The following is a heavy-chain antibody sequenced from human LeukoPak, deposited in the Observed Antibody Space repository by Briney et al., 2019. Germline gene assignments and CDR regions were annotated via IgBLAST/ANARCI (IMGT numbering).Heavy chain of an antibody. V-gene: IGHV3-48*01. D-gene: IGHD3-3*01. CDR1: GFTFSSYS. CDR2: ISSSSSTI. J-gene: IGHJ6*03. CDR3: ARERFLEWLVPYYMDV. Sequence: GGSLRLSCAASGFTFSSYSMNWVRQAPGKGLEWVSYISSSSSTIYYADSVKGRFTISRDNAKNSLYLQMNSLRAEDTAVYYCARERFLEWLVPYYMDVWGKGTTVTVSS.